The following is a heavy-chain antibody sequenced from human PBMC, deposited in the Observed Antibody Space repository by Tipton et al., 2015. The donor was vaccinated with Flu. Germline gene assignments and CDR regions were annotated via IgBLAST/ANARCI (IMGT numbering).Heavy chain of an antibody. D-gene: IGHD6-6*01. CDR2: IYHSGST. J-gene: IGHJ5*02. CDR1: GYSISSGYY. CDR3: ARDVLEYSSSSESKWFDP. V-gene: IGHV4-38-2*02. Sequence: TLSLTCAVSGYSISSGYYWGWIRQPPGKGLEWIGSIYHSGSTYYNPSLKSRVTISVDTSKNQFSLKLSSVTAADTAVYYCARDVLEYSSSSESKWFDPWGQGTLVTVSS.